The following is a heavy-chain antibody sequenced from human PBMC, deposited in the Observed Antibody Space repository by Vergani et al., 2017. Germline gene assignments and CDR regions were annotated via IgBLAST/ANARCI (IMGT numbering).Heavy chain of an antibody. D-gene: IGHD6-13*01. Sequence: EVQLVPSGAEVKTPGESLKISCKGSGYSFTSYWIGWVRQMPGKGLEWMGIIYPGDSDTRYSPSFQGQVTISADKSISTAYLQWSSLKASDTAMYYCARQLPSYSSSWYGEFDYWGQGTLVTVSS. CDR3: ARQLPSYSSSWYGEFDY. V-gene: IGHV5-51*01. CDR1: GYSFTSYW. CDR2: IYPGDSDT. J-gene: IGHJ4*02.